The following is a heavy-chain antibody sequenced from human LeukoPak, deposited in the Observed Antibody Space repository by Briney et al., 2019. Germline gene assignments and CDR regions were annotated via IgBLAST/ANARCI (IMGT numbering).Heavy chain of an antibody. J-gene: IGHJ3*02. CDR2: IYYSGST. Sequence: SETLSLTCTVSGGSISSSSYYWGWIRQPPGKGLEWIGSIYYSGSTYYNPSLRSRVTISVDRSKNQFSLKLSSVTAADTAVYYCARVLADRYFDWLTPGGAFDIWGQGTMVTVSS. CDR3: ARVLADRYFDWLTPGGAFDI. CDR1: GGSISSSSYY. V-gene: IGHV4-39*07. D-gene: IGHD3-9*01.